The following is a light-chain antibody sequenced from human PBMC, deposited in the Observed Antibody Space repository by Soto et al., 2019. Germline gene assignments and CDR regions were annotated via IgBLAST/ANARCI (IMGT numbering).Light chain of an antibody. Sequence: EIVLTQSPATLSLSPGERATLSCRASQSVTSYLAWYHQRPGQAPRLLIYDASNRVAGIPARFSGSGSGTDFTLTINSLEPEDFAVYYCQQRSNWPLTFGGGTKVEIK. V-gene: IGKV3-11*01. CDR3: QQRSNWPLT. J-gene: IGKJ4*01. CDR1: QSVTSY. CDR2: DAS.